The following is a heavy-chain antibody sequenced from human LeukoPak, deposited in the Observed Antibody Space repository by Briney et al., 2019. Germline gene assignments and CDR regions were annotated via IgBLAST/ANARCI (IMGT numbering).Heavy chain of an antibody. D-gene: IGHD2-15*01. Sequence: GESLKSSCKASGYSVTSYWIAWVRQMPGKGLEWMGIIYPGDSDTRYSPSFQGQVTISADKFISTVYLQWNSLKASDTAMYYCARGYCRDTRGCALKGRFDYGGQGTLVTVSS. CDR2: IYPGDSDT. V-gene: IGHV5-51*01. CDR3: ARGYCRDTRGCALKGRFDY. CDR1: GYSVTSYW. J-gene: IGHJ4*02.